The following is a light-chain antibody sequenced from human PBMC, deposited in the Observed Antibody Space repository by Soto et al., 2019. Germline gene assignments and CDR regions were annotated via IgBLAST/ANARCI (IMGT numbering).Light chain of an antibody. V-gene: IGKV2D-29*01. J-gene: IGKJ5*01. Sequence: MGMTQTQISLAVTSGQPASISCKSSQSLLHSDGKTYLYWYLQKPGQPPQLLIYEVSNRFSGVPDRFSGSGLGTEFRLKIRSVVSADVRVYYCMQAVQTISFGEGTRVEIK. CDR2: EVS. CDR1: QSLLHSDGKTY. CDR3: MQAVQTIS.